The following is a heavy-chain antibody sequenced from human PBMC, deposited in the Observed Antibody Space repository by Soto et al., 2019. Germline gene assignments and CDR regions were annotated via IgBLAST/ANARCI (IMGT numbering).Heavy chain of an antibody. CDR3: ARVERGNATTVVDAFDI. Sequence: QVQLQQWGAGLLKPSETLSLTCAVYGGFVSSGSYYWSWIRQPPGKGLEWIGEMSHSGGTHFNPSLKSRVDISVDTSKNQLSLKMTSVTAADTALYYCARVERGNATTVVDAFDIWGPGTMVTVSS. D-gene: IGHD1-1*01. V-gene: IGHV4-34*01. J-gene: IGHJ3*02. CDR2: MSHSGGT. CDR1: GGFVSSGSYY.